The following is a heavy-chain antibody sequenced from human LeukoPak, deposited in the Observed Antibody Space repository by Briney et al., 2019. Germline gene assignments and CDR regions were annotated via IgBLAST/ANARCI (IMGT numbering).Heavy chain of an antibody. V-gene: IGHV1-2*02. D-gene: IGHD2-15*01. Sequence: ASVKVSCKASGYTFTGYYMHWVRQAPGQGLEWSGWINPNSGGTNYAQKFQGRVTMTRDTSISTAYMELSRLRSDDTAVYYCAAGRGYCSGGSCYGDDSFDIWGQGTMVTVSS. J-gene: IGHJ3*02. CDR2: INPNSGGT. CDR3: AAGRGYCSGGSCYGDDSFDI. CDR1: GYTFTGYY.